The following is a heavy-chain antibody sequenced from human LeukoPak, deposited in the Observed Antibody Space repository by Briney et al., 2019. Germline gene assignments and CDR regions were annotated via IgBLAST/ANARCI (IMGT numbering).Heavy chain of an antibody. CDR3: ARGRGTYGLFDY. V-gene: IGHV6-1*01. CDR1: GASVSTNRAA. Sequence: SQTLSLTCAISGASVSTNRAAWNWIRQSPSRGLEWLGRTYYKSKWYNDNAVSVKSRITINPDTSKNQFSLQLSSVTPEDTAVYYCARGRGTYGLFDYWGQGTLVTVSS. J-gene: IGHJ4*02. D-gene: IGHD4-17*01. CDR2: TYYKSKWYN.